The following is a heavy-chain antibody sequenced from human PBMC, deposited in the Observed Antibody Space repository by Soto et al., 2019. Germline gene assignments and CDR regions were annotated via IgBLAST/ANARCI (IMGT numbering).Heavy chain of an antibody. CDR1: GGTFSSYA. CDR3: ARDVVVVLAAIGQKYYYYGMDV. J-gene: IGHJ6*02. D-gene: IGHD2-2*02. CDR2: IIPIFGTA. Sequence: SVKVSCKASGGTFSSYAISWVRQAPGQGLEWMGGIIPIFGTANYAQKFQGRVTITADKSTSTAYMELSSLRSEDTAVYYCARDVVVVLAAIGQKYYYYGMDVWGQGATVTVSS. V-gene: IGHV1-69*06.